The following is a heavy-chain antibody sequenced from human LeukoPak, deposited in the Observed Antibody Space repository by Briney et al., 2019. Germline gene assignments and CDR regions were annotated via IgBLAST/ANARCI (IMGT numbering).Heavy chain of an antibody. V-gene: IGHV3-20*03. Sequence: GGSLRLSSPASGLTFDDYGMSWVSQAPPKRLEWVSGINWNLGGTGYADSVKGRFTISRDNAKNSLYLQMNSLRDEDTALYYCARVRYYDSSGYQGAFDIWGQGTMVTVSS. J-gene: IGHJ3*02. CDR2: INWNLGGT. CDR1: GLTFDDYG. D-gene: IGHD3-22*01. CDR3: ARVRYYDSSGYQGAFDI.